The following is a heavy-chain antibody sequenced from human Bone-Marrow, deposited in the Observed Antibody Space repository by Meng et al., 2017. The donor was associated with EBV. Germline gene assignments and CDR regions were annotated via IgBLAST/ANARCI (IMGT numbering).Heavy chain of an antibody. CDR3: AVVVITFGSPGG. D-gene: IGHD3-22*01. J-gene: IGHJ4*02. CDR2: ISGSGGST. CDR1: GFTFSSYA. Sequence: EVPLVESXGGLVQLGGFLRLSCAASGFTFSSYAMSWVRQAPGKGLEWVSAISGSGGSTYYADSVKGRFTISRDNSKNTLYLQMNSLRAEDTAVYYCAVVVITFGSPGGWGQGTLGTVSS. V-gene: IGHV3-23*04.